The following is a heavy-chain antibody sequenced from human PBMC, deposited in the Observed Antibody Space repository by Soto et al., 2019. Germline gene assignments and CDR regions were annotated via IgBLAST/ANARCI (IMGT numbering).Heavy chain of an antibody. V-gene: IGHV4-39*01. CDR2: IYYSGST. Sequence: SETLSLTCSALVGSITSRESYWGWIRQPPGKGLEWIGTIYYSGSTYYNPSLKSRVTISVDTSKNQFSLKLSSVTAADTAAYYCARHWGRGAAGTCYNWGQGTLVT. J-gene: IGHJ4*02. D-gene: IGHD6-13*01. CDR1: VGSITSRESY. CDR3: ARHWGRGAAGTCYN.